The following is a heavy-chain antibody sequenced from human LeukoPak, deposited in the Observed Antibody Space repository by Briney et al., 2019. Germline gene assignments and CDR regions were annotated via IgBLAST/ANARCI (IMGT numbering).Heavy chain of an antibody. CDR2: ISGSGGST. CDR3: ARGGGRLVFDY. Sequence: GGTLRLSCAASGFTFSSYGMSWVRQAPGKGLEWVSAISGSGGSTYYADSVKGRFTISRDNSKNTLYLQMNSLRAEDTAVYYCARGGGRLVFDYWGQGTLVTVSS. J-gene: IGHJ4*02. CDR1: GFTFSSYG. V-gene: IGHV3-23*01. D-gene: IGHD3-9*01.